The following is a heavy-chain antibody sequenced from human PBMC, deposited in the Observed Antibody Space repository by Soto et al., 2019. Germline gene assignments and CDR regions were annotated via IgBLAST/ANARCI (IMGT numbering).Heavy chain of an antibody. V-gene: IGHV4-59*01. D-gene: IGHD6-13*01. J-gene: IGHJ4*02. CDR2: TYYSGST. CDR3: ARVRGTAGKRYFDY. CDR1: GGSMIAYY. Sequence: QVQLQESGPRLVKPSETLSLTCTVSGGSMIAYYWNWRRQPPGKGLQWIGYTYYSGSTTYNPSLKSRVTISVDSSKNQFSLKLDSVTPADTAVYYCARVRGTAGKRYFDYWGPGTLVTVSS.